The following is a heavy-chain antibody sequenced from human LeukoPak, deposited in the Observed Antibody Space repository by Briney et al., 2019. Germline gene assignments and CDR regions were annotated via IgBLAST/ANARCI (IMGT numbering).Heavy chain of an antibody. CDR2: IYYSGST. Sequence: SETLSLTCTVSGGSISSYYWSWVRQPPGKGLEWIGYIYYSGSTNYNPSLKSRVTISVDTSKNQFSLKLSSVTAADTAVYYCARHRVPDYYYYMDVWGKGTTVTVSS. CDR1: GGSISSYY. CDR3: ARHRVPDYYYYMDV. V-gene: IGHV4-59*01. D-gene: IGHD2-2*01. J-gene: IGHJ6*03.